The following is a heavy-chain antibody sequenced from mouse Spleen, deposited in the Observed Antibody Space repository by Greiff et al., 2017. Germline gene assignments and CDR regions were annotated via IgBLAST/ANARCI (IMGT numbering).Heavy chain of an antibody. D-gene: IGHD2-4*01. CDR1: GYSITSGYY. Sequence: EVQLQESGPGLVKPSQSLSLTCSVTGYSITSGYYWNWIRQFPGNKLEWMGYISYDGSNNYNPSLKNRISITRDTSKNQFFLKLNSVTTEDTATYYCARVMITDWYFDVWGAGTTVTVSS. J-gene: IGHJ1*01. CDR3: ARVMITDWYFDV. V-gene: IGHV3-6*01. CDR2: ISYDGSN.